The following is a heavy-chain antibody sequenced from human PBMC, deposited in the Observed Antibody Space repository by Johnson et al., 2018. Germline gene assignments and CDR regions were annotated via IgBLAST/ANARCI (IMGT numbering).Heavy chain of an antibody. Sequence: QVQLQESGAEVKKPGFSVKVSCKASGGTSSNYAISWVRQAPGQGLAWMGGILFIFYITYYAENFRDRFTITAEEATNTVYMELRSLIYEDTGVYFGARAEYCRRDRCRYGALDIWGQGTMVTVAS. CDR1: GGTSSNYA. CDR3: ARAEYCRRDRCRYGALDI. CDR2: ILFIFYIT. D-gene: IGHD2/OR15-2a*01. J-gene: IGHJ3*02. V-gene: IGHV1-69*01.